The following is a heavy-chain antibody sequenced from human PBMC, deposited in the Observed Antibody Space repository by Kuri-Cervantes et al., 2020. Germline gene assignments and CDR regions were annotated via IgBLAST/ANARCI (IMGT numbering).Heavy chain of an antibody. CDR3: AREKWSSYYYDSSDYYYYGMDV. CDR2: IYCSGST. V-gene: IGHV4-59*01. J-gene: IGHJ6*02. D-gene: IGHD3-22*01. CDR1: GGSISSYY. Sequence: SETLSLTCTVSGGSISSYYWSWIRQPPGKGLEWIGYIYCSGSTNYNPSLKSRVTISVDTSKNQFSLKLSSVTAADTAVYYCAREKWSSYYYDSSDYYYYGMDVWGQGTTVTVSS.